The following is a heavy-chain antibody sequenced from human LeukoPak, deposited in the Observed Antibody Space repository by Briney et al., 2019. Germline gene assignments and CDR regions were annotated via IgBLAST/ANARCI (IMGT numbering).Heavy chain of an antibody. CDR2: ISGSGGRT. CDR1: GFTFTNYG. V-gene: IGHV3-23*01. J-gene: IGHJ4*02. Sequence: GGTLRLSCAASGFTFTNYGMSWVRQAPGKGLDWVSGISGSGGRTYYADSVKGRFTISRDNSNHMLYLQMNSLIAEDTAIYYCAKDDDWLRFEHWGRGTPVSVSS. CDR3: AKDDDWLRFEH. D-gene: IGHD5-12*01.